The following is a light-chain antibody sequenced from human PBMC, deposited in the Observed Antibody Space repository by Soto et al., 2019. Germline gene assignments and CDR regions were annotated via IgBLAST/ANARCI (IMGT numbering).Light chain of an antibody. J-gene: IGKJ4*01. CDR3: QQYNNWPLT. CDR1: PSVSST. Sequence: EIVMTQSPATLSVSPGERATLSCRASPSVSSTLAWYQQKPGQVPRLLISVASTRSTDIPARFSGSGSGTEFTLTISSLQSEDFAVYYCQQYNNWPLTFGGGTKVEIK. V-gene: IGKV3-15*01. CDR2: VAS.